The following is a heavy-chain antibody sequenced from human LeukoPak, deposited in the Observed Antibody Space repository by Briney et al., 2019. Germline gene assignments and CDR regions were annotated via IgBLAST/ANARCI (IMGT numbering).Heavy chain of an antibody. D-gene: IGHD2-15*01. CDR1: GFTFTSSA. Sequence: SVKVSCKASGFTFTSSAVQWVRQARGQRLEWIGWIVVGSGNTNYAQKFQGRVTITADESTSTAYMELSSLRCEDTAVYYCARVGPGGSCPGDWGQGTLVTVSS. V-gene: IGHV1-58*01. CDR2: IVVGSGNT. CDR3: ARVGPGGSCPGD. J-gene: IGHJ4*02.